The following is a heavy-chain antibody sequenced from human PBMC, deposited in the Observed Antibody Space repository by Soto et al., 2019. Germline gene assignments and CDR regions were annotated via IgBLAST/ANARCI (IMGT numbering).Heavy chain of an antibody. CDR1: GFTFSDYY. CDR3: ARNYDFGGGHLIDDVFDI. J-gene: IGHJ3*02. CDR2: ISSSSSYT. Sequence: PGGSLRLSCAASGFTFSDYYMSWIRQAPGKGLEWVSYISSSSSYTNYADSVKGRFTISRDNAKNSLYLQMNSLRAEDTAVYYCARNYDFGGGHLIDDVFDIWGKGKMVTVSS. V-gene: IGHV3-11*06. D-gene: IGHD3-3*01.